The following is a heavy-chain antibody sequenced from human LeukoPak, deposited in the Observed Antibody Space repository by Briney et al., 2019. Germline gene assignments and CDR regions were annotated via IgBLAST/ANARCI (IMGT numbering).Heavy chain of an antibody. CDR3: ASIRGGYSYRYDAFDI. CDR1: GGSISSGSYY. D-gene: IGHD5-18*01. CDR2: IYTSGST. V-gene: IGHV4-61*02. J-gene: IGHJ3*02. Sequence: SETLSLTCTVSGGSISSGSYYWSWIRQPAGKGLEWIGRIYTSGSTNYNPSLKSRVTISVDTSKNQFSLKLSSVTAADTAVYYCASIRGGYSYRYDAFDIWGQGTMVTVSS.